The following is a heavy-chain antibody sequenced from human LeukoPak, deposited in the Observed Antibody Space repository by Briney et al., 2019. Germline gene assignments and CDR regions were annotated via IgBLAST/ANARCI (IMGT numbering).Heavy chain of an antibody. CDR3: ARVGQWVNPDYYYYYMYV. D-gene: IGHD1-14*01. J-gene: IGHJ6*03. Sequence: YYADSWKGRFTISRDNSKNSLYLQMNSLRAEDTAVYYRARVGQWVNPDYYYYYMYVWGTGTTVPVS. V-gene: IGHV3-21*01.